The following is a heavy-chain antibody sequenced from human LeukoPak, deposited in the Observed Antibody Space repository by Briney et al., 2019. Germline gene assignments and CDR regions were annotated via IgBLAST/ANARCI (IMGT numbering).Heavy chain of an antibody. CDR1: GGSISSYY. CDR3: ARSPVVVPAAIDY. J-gene: IGHJ4*02. CDR2: IYTSGST. V-gene: IGHV4-4*07. D-gene: IGHD2-2*01. Sequence: SETLSLTCTVSGGSISSYYWSWIRQPAGKGLEWIGRIYTSGSTNCNPSLKSRVTISVDKSKNQFSLKLSSVTAADTAVYYCARSPVVVPAAIDYWGQGTLVTVSS.